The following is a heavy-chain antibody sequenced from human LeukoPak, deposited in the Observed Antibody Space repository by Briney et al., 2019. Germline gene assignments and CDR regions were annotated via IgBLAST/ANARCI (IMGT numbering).Heavy chain of an antibody. V-gene: IGHV4-59*01. D-gene: IGHD6-13*01. J-gene: IGHJ6*02. CDR2: IYYSGST. CDR1: GGSISSYY. Sequence: PSETRSLTCTVSGGSISSYYWSWIRQPPGKGLEWIGYIYYSGSTNYNPSLKSRVTISVDTSKDQFSLKLSSVTAADTAVYYCARGSPLKQQLLRFYYGMDVWGQGTTVTVSS. CDR3: ARGSPLKQQLLRFYYGMDV.